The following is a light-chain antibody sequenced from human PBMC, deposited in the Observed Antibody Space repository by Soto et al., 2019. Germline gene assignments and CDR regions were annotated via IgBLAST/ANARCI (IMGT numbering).Light chain of an antibody. CDR1: SGDVGGYNY. V-gene: IGLV2-8*01. CDR2: EVS. J-gene: IGLJ2*01. CDR3: SSYGGNNNVV. Sequence: QSVLTQPPSASGSPGQSVTISCTGTSGDVGGYNYVSWYQQHPGKAPKLMIYEVSKRPSGVPGRFSASKSGNTASLTVPGLQAEDEADYYCSSYGGNNNVVFGGGTKVTVL.